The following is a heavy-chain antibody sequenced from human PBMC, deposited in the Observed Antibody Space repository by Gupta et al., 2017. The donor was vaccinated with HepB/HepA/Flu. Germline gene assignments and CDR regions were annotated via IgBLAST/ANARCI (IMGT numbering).Heavy chain of an antibody. J-gene: IGHJ4*02. D-gene: IGHD3-22*01. CDR1: GGSISSSSYY. CDR3: ARHRASITMIVIRGFDY. V-gene: IGHV4-39*01. CDR2: IYYSGGT. Sequence: QLQLQESGPGLVKTSETLSLICTVSGGSISSSSYYWGWIRQPPGKGLEWIGSIYYSGGTYYNPSLKSRVTISVDTSKNQFSLKLSSVTAADTAVYYCARHRASITMIVIRGFDYWGQGTLVTVSS.